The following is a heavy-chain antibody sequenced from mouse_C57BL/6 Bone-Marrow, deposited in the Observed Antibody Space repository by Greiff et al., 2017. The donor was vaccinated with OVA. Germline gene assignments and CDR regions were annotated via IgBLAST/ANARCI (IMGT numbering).Heavy chain of an antibody. CDR1: GYSITSGYY. CDR2: ISYDGSN. Sequence: EVQLQESGPGLVKPSQSLSLTCSVTGYSITSGYYWNWIRQFPGNKLEWMGYISYDGSNNYNPSLKNRISITRDTSKNQFFLKLNSVTTEDTATYYCARRYGSSYSDYWGQGTTLTVSS. D-gene: IGHD1-1*01. CDR3: ARRYGSSYSDY. V-gene: IGHV3-6*01. J-gene: IGHJ2*01.